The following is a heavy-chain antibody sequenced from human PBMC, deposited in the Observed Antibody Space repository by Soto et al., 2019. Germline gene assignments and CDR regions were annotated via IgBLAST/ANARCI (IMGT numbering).Heavy chain of an antibody. D-gene: IGHD2-15*01. CDR1: GFTFSSYG. J-gene: IGHJ4*02. V-gene: IGHV3-33*01. CDR2: IWYDGSNK. CDR3: ASCRCSGGSCSDFDF. Sequence: PGGSLRLSCAASGFTFSSYGVHWVRQAPGKGLEWVAVIWYDGSNKYYADSVKGRFTISRDNSKNTLYLQMNSLRAEDTAVYYCASCRCSGGSCSDFDFWGQGTLVTVSS.